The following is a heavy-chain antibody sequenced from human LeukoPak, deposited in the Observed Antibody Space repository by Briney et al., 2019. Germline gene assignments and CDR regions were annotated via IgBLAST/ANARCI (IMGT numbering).Heavy chain of an antibody. CDR2: IYYSGST. J-gene: IGHJ5*02. CDR3: ARHSRPTVTMYNWCDP. D-gene: IGHD4-17*01. CDR1: VGSISISSYY. Sequence: SETLSLTCIVSVGSISISSYYWGWVRQPPGEGLGWLGSIYYSGSTYYNPSLKSRVTMSVDTSKNQFSLKLSSVTAADTAVYYCARHSRPTVTMYNWCDPWGQGTLVTVSS. V-gene: IGHV4-39*07.